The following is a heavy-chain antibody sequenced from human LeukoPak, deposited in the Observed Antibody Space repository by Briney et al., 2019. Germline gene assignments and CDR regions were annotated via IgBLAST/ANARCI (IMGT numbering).Heavy chain of an antibody. D-gene: IGHD1-26*01. CDR2: INPNSGGT. V-gene: IGHV1-2*02. CDR1: GYTLTGYY. Sequence: ASVKVSCKASGYTLTGYYMHWVRQAPGQGLEWMGWINPNSGGTNYAQNFQGRVIMTRDTSINTAYMELSRLRSDDTAVYYCARGGGRYSVDYWGQGTLVIVSS. J-gene: IGHJ4*02. CDR3: ARGGGRYSVDY.